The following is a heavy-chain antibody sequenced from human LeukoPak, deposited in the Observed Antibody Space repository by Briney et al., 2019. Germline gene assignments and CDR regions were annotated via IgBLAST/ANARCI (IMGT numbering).Heavy chain of an antibody. CDR3: AKYYDILTGYYNVRYFDS. Sequence: PGGSLRLSCAASGFTFSNYEMDWVRQAPGKGLEWVSYISSSGGTIYYADFVKGRFSVSRDNAKNSLFLQMNSLRAEDTAVYYCAKYYDILTGYYNVRYFDSWGQGTLITVSS. D-gene: IGHD3-9*01. CDR2: ISSSGGTI. J-gene: IGHJ4*02. V-gene: IGHV3-48*03. CDR1: GFTFSNYE.